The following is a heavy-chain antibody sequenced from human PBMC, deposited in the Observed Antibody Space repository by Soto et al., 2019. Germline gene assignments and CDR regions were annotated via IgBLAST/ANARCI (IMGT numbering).Heavy chain of an antibody. V-gene: IGHV4-61*01. CDR3: ARGPDKNYFDS. CDR2: GSYSGTT. J-gene: IGHJ4*02. Sequence: PSETLSLTCTVSGVSVSSGSFYWAWIRQPPGKGLEWIGFGSYSGTTNYNPSLKSRVTISVDTSKNQFSLKLRTVTAADMAMFYCARGPDKNYFDSWGQGTQVTFSS. CDR1: GVSVSSGSFY.